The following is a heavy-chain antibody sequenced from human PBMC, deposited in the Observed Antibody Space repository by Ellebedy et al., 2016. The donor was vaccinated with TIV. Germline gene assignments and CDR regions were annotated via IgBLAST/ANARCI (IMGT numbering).Heavy chain of an antibody. CDR2: IYYSGST. J-gene: IGHJ5*02. D-gene: IGHD2-15*01. CDR3: ARGGRGYNWFDP. Sequence: SETLSLTXTVSGGSISSGDYYWSWIRQPPGKGLEWIGYIYYSGSTYYNPSLKSRVTISVDTSKNQFSLKLSSVTAADTAVYYCARGGRGYNWFDPWGQGTLVTVSS. V-gene: IGHV4-30-4*02. CDR1: GGSISSGDYY.